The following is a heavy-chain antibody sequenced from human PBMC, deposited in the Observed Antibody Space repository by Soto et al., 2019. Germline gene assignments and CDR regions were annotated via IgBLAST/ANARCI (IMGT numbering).Heavy chain of an antibody. CDR2: LTGSGGST. D-gene: IGHD2-8*01. CDR1: GFTFSSYA. J-gene: IGHJ3*02. CDR3: AGGGTSGNYAFEI. V-gene: IGHV3-23*01. Sequence: DVQLLESGGGLVQPGGSLRLSCAASGFTFSSYAMSWVRQAPGKGLAWVSSLTGSGGSTYYADSVKGRFTISRDNSRDTLYLQMNSLRAEDTAVYYCAGGGTSGNYAFEIWGQGTLVTGSS.